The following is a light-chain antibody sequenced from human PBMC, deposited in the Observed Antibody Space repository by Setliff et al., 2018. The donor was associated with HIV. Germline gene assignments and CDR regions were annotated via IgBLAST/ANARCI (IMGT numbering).Light chain of an antibody. CDR2: DVS. Sequence: QSALTQPASVSGSPGQSITISCTETSSDVGGYHYVSWYQQHPGKAPKLMIYDVSKRPSGVSNRFSGSKSGNTASLTISGLQAEDEADYYCSSYTSSSTYVFGTGTKGTVL. V-gene: IGLV2-14*01. J-gene: IGLJ1*01. CDR1: SSDVGGYHY. CDR3: SSYTSSSTYV.